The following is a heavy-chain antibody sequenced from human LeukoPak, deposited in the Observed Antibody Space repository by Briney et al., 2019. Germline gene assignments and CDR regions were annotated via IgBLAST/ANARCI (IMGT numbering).Heavy chain of an antibody. Sequence: GGSLRLSCAASGFTFSSYGMHWVRQAPGKGLEGVAFIRYDGSNKYYADSVKGRFTISRDNSKNTLYLQMNSLRAEDTAVYYCAKYPYYYDSSGYYAEYFQHWGQGTLVTVSS. CDR3: AKYPYYYDSSGYYAEYFQH. J-gene: IGHJ1*01. CDR1: GFTFSSYG. D-gene: IGHD3-22*01. CDR2: IRYDGSNK. V-gene: IGHV3-30*02.